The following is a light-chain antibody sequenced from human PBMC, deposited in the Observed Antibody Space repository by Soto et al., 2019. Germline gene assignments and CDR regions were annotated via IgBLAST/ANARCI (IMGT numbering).Light chain of an antibody. CDR3: ADYGSSRRT. J-gene: IGKJ4*01. CDR2: ATS. V-gene: IGKV3-20*01. Sequence: EIVLTQSPGTLSLSPGERATLSCRASQSVDSNYLGWYQQRPGQAPRLLIYATSSRATGIPDRFSGGGSGTDFTLTISRLEPEDFVVYYCADYGSSRRTFGGGTKGDIK. CDR1: QSVDSNY.